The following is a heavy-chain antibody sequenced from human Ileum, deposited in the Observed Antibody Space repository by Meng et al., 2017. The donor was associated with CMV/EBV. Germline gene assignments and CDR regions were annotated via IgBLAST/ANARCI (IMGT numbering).Heavy chain of an antibody. D-gene: IGHD1-26*01. CDR1: GFTFSGSA. CDR3: TRWSYAFDY. V-gene: IGHV3-73*01. J-gene: IGHJ4*02. Sequence: SCEASGFTFSGSAMHWVRQASGKGLEWVGRIRSKANSYATAYAASVKGRFTISRDDSKNTAYLQMNSLKTEDTAVYYCTRWSYAFDYWGQGTLVTVSS. CDR2: IRSKANSYAT.